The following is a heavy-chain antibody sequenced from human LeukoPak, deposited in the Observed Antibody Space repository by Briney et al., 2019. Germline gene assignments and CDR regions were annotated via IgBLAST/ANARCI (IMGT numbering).Heavy chain of an antibody. CDR2: INQDGSHK. D-gene: IGHD6-13*01. CDR3: ARDPPSDSNWYPDY. CDR1: GFTFSSYW. V-gene: IGHV3-7*01. J-gene: IGHJ4*02. Sequence: GGSLRLSCAASGFTFSSYWMSWVRQAPGKGLEWVANINQDGSHKNYVESVKGRFTVSRDNAKNLLYLQMNGLSAEDTATYYCARDPPSDSNWYPDYWGQGIRVAVSS.